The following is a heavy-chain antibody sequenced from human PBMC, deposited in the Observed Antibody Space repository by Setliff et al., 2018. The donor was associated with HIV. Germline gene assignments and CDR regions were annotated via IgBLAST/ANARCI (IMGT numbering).Heavy chain of an antibody. CDR1: GGSISSGGYY. CDR3: ARGSYSSSWYGSHFDY. Sequence: SETLSLTCTVSGGSISSGGYYWSWIRHHPGKGLEWIGYIHYSGNTYYNPSLKSRLTISVDTSKNQFSLKLSSVTAADAAVYYCARGSYSSSWYGSHFDYWGQGILVTVSS. V-gene: IGHV4-31*03. D-gene: IGHD6-13*01. CDR2: IHYSGNT. J-gene: IGHJ4*02.